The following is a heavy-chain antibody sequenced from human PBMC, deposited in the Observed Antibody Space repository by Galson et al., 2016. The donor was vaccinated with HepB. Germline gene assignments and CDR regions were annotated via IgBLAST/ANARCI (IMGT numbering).Heavy chain of an antibody. CDR3: ATGGSYSTNDPFDI. CDR2: FKSKPDGGTR. Sequence: SLRLSCAASGFSFSNAWMNWVRQAPGKGLEWVGRFKSKPDGGTRDYAAPVKGRFSVSRDDSENTLYLQMNSLKTEDSAVYYCATGGSYSTNDPFDIWGQGTMVTVSS. V-gene: IGHV3-15*07. J-gene: IGHJ3*02. CDR1: GFSFSNAW. D-gene: IGHD1-26*01.